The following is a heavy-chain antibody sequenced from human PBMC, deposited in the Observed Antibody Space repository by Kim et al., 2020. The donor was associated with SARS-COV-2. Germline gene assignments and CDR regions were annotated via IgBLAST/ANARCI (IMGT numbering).Heavy chain of an antibody. CDR3: TRDLNVYDYVWGSDSVYYYGMYV. CDR1: GFTFSSYG. V-gene: IGHV3-33*01. CDR2: IWCDGSNK. Sequence: GGSLRLSCAASGFTFSSYGMHWVRQAPGKGLEWVAVIWCDGSNKYYADSVKGRFTISRDNSKNTLYLQMNSLRAEDTAVYGCTRDLNVYDYVWGSDSVYYYGMYVWGKGTTLTVSS. D-gene: IGHD3-16*01. J-gene: IGHJ6*04.